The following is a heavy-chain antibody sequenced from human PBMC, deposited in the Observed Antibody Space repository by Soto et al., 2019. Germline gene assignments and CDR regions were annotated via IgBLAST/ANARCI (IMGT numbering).Heavy chain of an antibody. CDR2: VSIGGST. CDR1: GFTFSSYA. J-gene: IGHJ4*02. D-gene: IGHD2-15*01. V-gene: IGHV3-23*01. Sequence: GGSLRLSFAASGFTFSSYAMGWVRQGPGKGVEWVAVVSIGGSTHSAHHVRGRFTISRDNSKNPLSLKMNSLPAEGTAVYFCAKSRGAGGHFDYWGQGALVTVS. CDR3: AKSRGAGGHFDY.